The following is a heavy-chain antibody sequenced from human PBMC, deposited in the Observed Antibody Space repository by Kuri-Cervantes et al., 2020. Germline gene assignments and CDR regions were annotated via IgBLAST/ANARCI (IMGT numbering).Heavy chain of an antibody. CDR2: ISWNSGSI. CDR1: GFTFDDYA. V-gene: IGHV3-9*01. J-gene: IGHJ4*02. D-gene: IGHD7-27*01. Sequence: SLKISCAASGFTFDDYAMHWVRQAPGKGLEWVSGISWNSGSIGYVDSVKGRFTISRDNAKKSLYLQMNSLTAEDTALYYCARGQHLGMSTVDYWGQGTLVTVSS. CDR3: ARGQHLGMSTVDY.